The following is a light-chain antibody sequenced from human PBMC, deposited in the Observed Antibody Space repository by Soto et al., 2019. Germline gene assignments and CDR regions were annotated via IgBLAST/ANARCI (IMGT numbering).Light chain of an antibody. CDR3: SSYTSSSTYV. V-gene: IGLV2-14*01. Sequence: SALTQPRSVSGSPGQSVTISCTGTSGDIGTYDHVSWYQQHPGKAPKLMIYEVSNRPSGVSNRFSGSKSGNTASLTISGLQAEDEADYYCSSYTSSSTYVFGTGTKVTVL. CDR2: EVS. CDR1: SGDIGTYDH. J-gene: IGLJ1*01.